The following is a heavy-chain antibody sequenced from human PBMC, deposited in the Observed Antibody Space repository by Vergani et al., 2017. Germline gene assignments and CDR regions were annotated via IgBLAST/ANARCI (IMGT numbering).Heavy chain of an antibody. Sequence: QVQVVQSGAEVKKSGASVKVSCKTSGYTFSNYYMHWVRQAPGQGLEWMGIINPSGGHTNYAQKFQGRVTMTSDTSTSTVYMELSSLRSEDPAIYYCARGDYGILTGYRYWGQGTLVTVSA. CDR2: INPSGGHT. J-gene: IGHJ4*02. CDR1: GYTFSNYY. CDR3: ARGDYGILTGYRY. D-gene: IGHD3-9*01. V-gene: IGHV1-46*03.